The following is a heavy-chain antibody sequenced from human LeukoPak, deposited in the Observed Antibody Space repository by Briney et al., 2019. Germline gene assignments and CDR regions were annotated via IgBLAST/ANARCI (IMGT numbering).Heavy chain of an antibody. CDR3: AGQAHSSLYYFDY. Sequence: KPSETLSLTCTVSGGSISSSSYYWGWIRQPPGKGLEWIGSIYYSGSTYYNPSLKSRVTISVDTSKNQFSLKLSSVTAADTAVYYCAGQAHSSLYYFDYSGQGTLVTVSA. D-gene: IGHD3-22*01. CDR1: GGSISSSSYY. V-gene: IGHV4-39*01. CDR2: IYYSGST. J-gene: IGHJ4*02.